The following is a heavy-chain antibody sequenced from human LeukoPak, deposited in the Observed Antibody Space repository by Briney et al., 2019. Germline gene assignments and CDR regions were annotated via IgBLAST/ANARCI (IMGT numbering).Heavy chain of an antibody. CDR3: ARDTLDTAMVSAFDI. Sequence: GGSLRLSCAASGFTFSSYSMNWVRQAPGKGLEWVSYISSSSSTIYYADSVKGRFTISRDNAKNSLYLQMNSLRAEDTAVYYCARDTLDTAMVSAFDIWGQGTMVTVSS. D-gene: IGHD5-18*01. J-gene: IGHJ3*02. V-gene: IGHV3-48*01. CDR1: GFTFSSYS. CDR2: ISSSSSTI.